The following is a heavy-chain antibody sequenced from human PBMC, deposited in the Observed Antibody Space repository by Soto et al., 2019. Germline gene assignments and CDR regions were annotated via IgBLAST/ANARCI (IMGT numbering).Heavy chain of an antibody. CDR1: GFTFSSYG. J-gene: IGHJ6*02. Sequence: QVQLVESGGGVVQPGRSLRLSCAASGFTFSSYGMHWVRQAPGKGLEWVAVIWYDGSNKYYADSVKGRFTISRDNSKNTLYLQMNSLRDEDTAVYYCARDRSSSWRYYYYGMDVWGQGTTVTVSS. CDR3: ARDRSSSWRYYYYGMDV. V-gene: IGHV3-33*01. D-gene: IGHD6-13*01. CDR2: IWYDGSNK.